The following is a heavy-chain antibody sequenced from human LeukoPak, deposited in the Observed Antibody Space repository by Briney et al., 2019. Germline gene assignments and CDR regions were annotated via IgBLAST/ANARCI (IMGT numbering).Heavy chain of an antibody. CDR1: GGSISSGDYY. Sequence: PSQTLSLTCTVSGGSISSGDYYWSWIRRPPGKGLEWIGYIYYSGSTYYNPSLKSRVTISVDTSKNQFSLKLSSVTAADTAVYYCARVWDCSGGSCYSGDAFDIWGQGTMVTVSS. V-gene: IGHV4-30-4*08. D-gene: IGHD2-15*01. CDR2: IYYSGST. J-gene: IGHJ3*02. CDR3: ARVWDCSGGSCYSGDAFDI.